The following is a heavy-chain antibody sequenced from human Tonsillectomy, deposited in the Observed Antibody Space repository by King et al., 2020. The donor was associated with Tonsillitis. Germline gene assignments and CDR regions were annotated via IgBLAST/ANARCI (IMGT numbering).Heavy chain of an antibody. Sequence: VQLVESGAEVEKPGASVKVSCKASGYTFIDYYLHWVRQAPGQGPEWMGWISPITGVTNYARKFQGRVTMTRDTSISTAFMELTGLTSDDTGTYYCARVAGNRSSYYYFDHWGQGTVVTVSS. CDR1: GYTFIDYY. D-gene: IGHD6-13*01. CDR2: ISPITGVT. J-gene: IGHJ4*02. V-gene: IGHV1-2*02. CDR3: ARVAGNRSSYYYFDH.